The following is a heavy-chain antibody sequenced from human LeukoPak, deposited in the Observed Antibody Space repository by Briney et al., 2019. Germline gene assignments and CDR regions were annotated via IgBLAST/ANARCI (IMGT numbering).Heavy chain of an antibody. J-gene: IGHJ5*02. Sequence: GGSLRLSCAASGFSLSSYAMSWVRQAPGKGLEWASSISGSGGTTYYADSVKGRFTISRDNSKNMLYLQVSSLRAEDTAIYYCAKDRGNYYDTPRFDPWGQGTLVTVSS. CDR3: AKDRGNYYDTPRFDP. V-gene: IGHV3-23*01. D-gene: IGHD3-22*01. CDR1: GFSLSSYA. CDR2: ISGSGGTT.